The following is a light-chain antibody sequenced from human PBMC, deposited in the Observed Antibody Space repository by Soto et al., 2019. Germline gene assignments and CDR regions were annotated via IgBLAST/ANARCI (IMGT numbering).Light chain of an antibody. CDR3: QQYNSYPWT. CDR2: KAS. V-gene: IGKV1-5*03. CDR1: QSISNW. Sequence: DIQMTQSHSTLSASVGDRVTITCRASQSISNWLTWYQQKPGKAPKLLIYKASSLETGVPSSFSGSGSGTEFTLTISSLQPDDFADYYCQQYNSYPWTFGQGTKVEIK. J-gene: IGKJ1*01.